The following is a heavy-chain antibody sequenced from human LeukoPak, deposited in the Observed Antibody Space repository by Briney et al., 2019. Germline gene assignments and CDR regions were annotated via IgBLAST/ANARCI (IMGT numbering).Heavy chain of an antibody. Sequence: GGSLRLSCAASGFIFSGSAMHWVRQSSGEALEWVGRIRSKANSYATAYAASVKGRFTISRDDSKNTAYLQMNSLKTEDTAVYYCTSPHDYGDYWGQGTLVTVSS. CDR2: IRSKANSYAT. CDR3: TSPHDYGDY. CDR1: GFIFSGSA. J-gene: IGHJ4*02. V-gene: IGHV3-73*01.